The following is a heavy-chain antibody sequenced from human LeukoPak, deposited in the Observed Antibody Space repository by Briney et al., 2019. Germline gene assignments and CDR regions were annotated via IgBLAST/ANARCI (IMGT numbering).Heavy chain of an antibody. D-gene: IGHD6-13*01. CDR1: GFTFSTYW. Sequence: GGSLRLSCTVSGFTFSTYWMSWVRQTPEKGLEWVANIKEDGSEKVYVDSVKGRFTISRDNAKSSLYLQMNSLRTEDTAVYYCARDPYSRSWSYGMDVWGQGTTVTVSS. V-gene: IGHV3-7*05. CDR3: ARDPYSRSWSYGMDV. J-gene: IGHJ6*02. CDR2: IKEDGSEK.